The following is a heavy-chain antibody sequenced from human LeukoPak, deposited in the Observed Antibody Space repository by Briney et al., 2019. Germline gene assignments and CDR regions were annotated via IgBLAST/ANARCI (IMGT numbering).Heavy chain of an antibody. J-gene: IGHJ4*02. D-gene: IGHD1-1*01. V-gene: IGHV4-59*08. CDR1: GGSFSGYY. CDR3: AGQQLERGEDH. Sequence: SETLSLTCAVYGGSFSGYYWSWIRQPAGKGLEWIGYVLYSGTTNYNPSHKSRVSISLDTSKNQFSLMVNSVTAADTAVYFCAGQQLERGEDHWGQGTLVIVSS. CDR2: VLYSGTT.